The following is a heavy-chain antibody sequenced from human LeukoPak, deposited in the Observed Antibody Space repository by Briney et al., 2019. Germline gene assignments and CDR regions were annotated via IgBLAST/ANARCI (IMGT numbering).Heavy chain of an antibody. V-gene: IGHV4-31*03. Sequence: SETLSLTCTVSGGSISSGGYYCSWIRQHPGKGLEWIGYTYYSGSTYYNPSLKSRVTISVDTSKNQFSLTLSSVTAADTAVYYCARDVSCGGDCYSNCFAPWGQGTLVTVSS. CDR1: GGSISSGGYY. D-gene: IGHD2-21*02. CDR2: TYYSGST. J-gene: IGHJ5*02. CDR3: ARDVSCGGDCYSNCFAP.